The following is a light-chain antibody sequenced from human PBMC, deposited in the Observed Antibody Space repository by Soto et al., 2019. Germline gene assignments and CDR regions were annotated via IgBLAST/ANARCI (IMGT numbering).Light chain of an antibody. Sequence: LYTGGRATLSCRASQSVGSSLAWYQQKPGQAPRLLIYDASNRPTGIPARFSGSGSGTDFTLTISSLEPEDFAVYFCQQRSRSLTFGGGTKVDIK. J-gene: IGKJ4*01. CDR3: QQRSRSLT. CDR2: DAS. V-gene: IGKV3-11*01. CDR1: QSVGSS.